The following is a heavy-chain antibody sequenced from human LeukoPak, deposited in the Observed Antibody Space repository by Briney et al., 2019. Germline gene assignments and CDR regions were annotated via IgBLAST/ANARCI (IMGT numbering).Heavy chain of an antibody. Sequence: GGSLRLSCAASGFTFSSYAMSWVRQAPGKGLEWVSGISGSDGSTNYADSVKGRFTISRENSKNTLYLQMNSLRGEDTAVYYCARIPGIAAAGTGYWGQGTLVTVSS. CDR3: ARIPGIAAAGTGY. V-gene: IGHV3-23*01. CDR1: GFTFSSYA. CDR2: ISGSDGST. D-gene: IGHD6-13*01. J-gene: IGHJ4*02.